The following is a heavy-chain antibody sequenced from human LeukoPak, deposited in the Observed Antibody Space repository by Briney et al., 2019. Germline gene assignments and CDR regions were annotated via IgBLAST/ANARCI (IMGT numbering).Heavy chain of an antibody. CDR2: LGQDGSER. Sequence: GGSLRLSCAASGFTFSGYAMSWVRQAPGKGLEWVANLGQDGSERNYVDPVKGRFTVSRDNAENSLYLQMNSLRDEDTAVYYCARERYSTKYFDYWGQGTLVTVSS. CDR1: GFTFSGYA. V-gene: IGHV3-7*01. CDR3: ARERYSTKYFDY. J-gene: IGHJ4*02. D-gene: IGHD1-26*01.